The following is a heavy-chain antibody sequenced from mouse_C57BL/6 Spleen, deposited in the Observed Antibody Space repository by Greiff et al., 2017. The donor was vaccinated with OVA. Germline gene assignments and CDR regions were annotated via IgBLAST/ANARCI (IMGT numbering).Heavy chain of an antibody. CDR2: INPGSGGT. CDR1: GYAFTNYL. J-gene: IGHJ1*03. CDR3: ARGWDPYFDV. Sequence: QVQLQQSGAELVRPGTSVKVSCKASGYAFTNYLIEWVKQRPGQGLAWIGVINPGSGGTNYNEKFKGKATLTADKSSSTAYMQLSSLTSEDSAVYFCARGWDPYFDVWGTGTTVTVSS. D-gene: IGHD4-1*01. V-gene: IGHV1-54*01.